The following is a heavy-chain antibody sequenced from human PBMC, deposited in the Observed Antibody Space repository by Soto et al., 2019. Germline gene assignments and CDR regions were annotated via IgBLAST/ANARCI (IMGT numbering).Heavy chain of an antibody. CDR1: GYTFTSYY. CDR2: INPSGGST. Sequence: ASVKVSCKASGYTFTSYYMHWVRQAPGQGLEWMGIINPSGGSTSYAQKFQGRVTMTRDTSTSTVYMELSSLRSEDTAVYYCARDSGSYTPVAYYFDYWGQGTLVTVSS. J-gene: IGHJ4*02. V-gene: IGHV1-46*01. D-gene: IGHD1-26*01. CDR3: ARDSGSYTPVAYYFDY.